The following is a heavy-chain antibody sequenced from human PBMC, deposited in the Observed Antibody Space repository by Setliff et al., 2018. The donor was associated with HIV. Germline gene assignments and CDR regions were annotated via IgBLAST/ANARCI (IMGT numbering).Heavy chain of an antibody. CDR3: ARVQWVVSSNVGLDY. D-gene: IGHD6-19*01. Sequence: EASVKVSCKASGYTFTSYGISWVRQAPGQGLEWMGWISGYSGNTNYAQKFQDRVTMTTDTPTSTVYMELRSLRSDDTAVYYCARVQWVVSSNVGLDYWGQGTLVTVSS. CDR1: GYTFTSYG. CDR2: ISGYSGNT. V-gene: IGHV1-18*01. J-gene: IGHJ4*02.